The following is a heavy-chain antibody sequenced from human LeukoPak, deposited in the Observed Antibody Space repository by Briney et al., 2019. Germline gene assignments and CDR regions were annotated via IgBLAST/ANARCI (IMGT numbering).Heavy chain of an antibody. J-gene: IGHJ6*02. V-gene: IGHV1-18*01. CDR1: GYTFTSYG. CDR2: ISAYNGNT. Sequence: GESLKISCKGSGYTFTSYGISWVRQAPGQGLEWMGWISAYNGNTNYAQKLQGRVTMTTDTSTSTAYMELRSPRSDDTAVYYCAKTPRYCSGGSCYSILNYYYYYGMDVWGQGTTVTVSS. CDR3: AKTPRYCSGGSCYSILNYYYYYGMDV. D-gene: IGHD2-15*01.